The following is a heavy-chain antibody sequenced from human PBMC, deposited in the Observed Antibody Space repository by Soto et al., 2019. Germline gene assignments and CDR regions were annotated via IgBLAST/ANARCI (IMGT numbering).Heavy chain of an antibody. CDR3: ARGRYCSGGSCYSYYYYYMDV. D-gene: IGHD2-15*01. V-gene: IGHV3-23*01. CDR1: GFTFSSYA. J-gene: IGHJ6*03. Sequence: AGGSLRLSCAASGFTFSSYAMSWVRQAPGKGLEWVSAISGSGGSTYYADSVKGRFTISRDNAKNTLYLQMNSLRAEDTAVYYCARGRYCSGGSCYSYYYYYMDVWGKGTTVTVSS. CDR2: ISGSGGST.